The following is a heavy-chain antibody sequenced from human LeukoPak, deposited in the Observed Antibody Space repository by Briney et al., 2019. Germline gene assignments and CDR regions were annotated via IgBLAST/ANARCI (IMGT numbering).Heavy chain of an antibody. CDR3: TTSGYSRFFQH. CDR1: GGTFGSHA. V-gene: IGHV1-69*10. CDR2: IIPMLDIT. D-gene: IGHD3-22*01. J-gene: IGHJ1*01. Sequence: SVKVSCKASGGTFGSHAMSWVRQAPGQGLEWVGGIIPMLDITNYAQKFQGRVTISADKSTGTAYMQLSSLRSEDTAVYYCTTSGYSRFFQHWGQGTLVAVSS.